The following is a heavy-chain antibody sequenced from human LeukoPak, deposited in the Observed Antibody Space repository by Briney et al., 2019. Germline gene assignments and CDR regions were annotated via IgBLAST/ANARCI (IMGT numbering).Heavy chain of an antibody. CDR2: IYYSGST. J-gene: IGHJ4*01. Sequence: PSETLSLTCTVSGGSISGSSYYWGWIRQPPGKGLEWIGSIYYSGSTYYNPSLKSRVTISVDTSKNQFSLKLSSVTAADTAVYYCARHYAADFWSGYQWGAFLDYWGQGTLVTVSS. CDR3: ARHYAADFWSGYQWGAFLDY. V-gene: IGHV4-39*01. CDR1: GGSISGSSYY. D-gene: IGHD3-3*01.